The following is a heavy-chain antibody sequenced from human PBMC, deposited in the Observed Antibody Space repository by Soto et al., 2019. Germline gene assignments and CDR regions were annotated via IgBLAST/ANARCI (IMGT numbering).Heavy chain of an antibody. V-gene: IGHV1-18*01. Sequence: QVQLVQSGAKVKKPGASVKVSCKASGYTFTKFGISWVRQAPGQGLEWLGWLSTYREDRNYAQRVQDRVSMTTDTSSSTAYMELRTLISDDTAVYYCARISLGPAPTDAFDIWGQGTMVTVSS. CDR1: GYTFTKFG. J-gene: IGHJ3*02. CDR2: LSTYREDR. CDR3: ARISLGPAPTDAFDI. D-gene: IGHD1-26*01.